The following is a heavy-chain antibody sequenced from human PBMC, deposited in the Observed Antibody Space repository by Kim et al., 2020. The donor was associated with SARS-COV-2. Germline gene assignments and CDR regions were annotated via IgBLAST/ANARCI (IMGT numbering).Heavy chain of an antibody. CDR2: ISYDGSNK. Sequence: GGSLRLSCAASGLTFSSYGMHWVRQAPGKGLEWVAVISYDGSNKYYADSVKGRFTISRDNSKNTLYLQMNSLRAEDTAVYYCAKVQYSSGWYYYYGMDVWGQGTTVTVSS. D-gene: IGHD6-19*01. V-gene: IGHV3-30*18. CDR1: GLTFSSYG. J-gene: IGHJ6*02. CDR3: AKVQYSSGWYYYYGMDV.